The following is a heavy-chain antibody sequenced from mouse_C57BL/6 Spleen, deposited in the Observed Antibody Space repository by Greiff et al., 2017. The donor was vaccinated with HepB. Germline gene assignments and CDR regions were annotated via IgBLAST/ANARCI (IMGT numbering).Heavy chain of an antibody. J-gene: IGHJ2*01. D-gene: IGHD1-1*01. CDR3: ARTHYGSSYYFDY. Sequence: VQLVESGPGLVAPSQSLSITCTVSGFSFTSYAISWVRQPPGKGLEWLGVIWTGGGTNYNSALKSRLSISKDNSKSQVFLKMNSLQTDDTARYYCARTHYGSSYYFDYWGQGTTLTVSS. V-gene: IGHV2-9-1*01. CDR2: IWTGGGT. CDR1: GFSFTSYA.